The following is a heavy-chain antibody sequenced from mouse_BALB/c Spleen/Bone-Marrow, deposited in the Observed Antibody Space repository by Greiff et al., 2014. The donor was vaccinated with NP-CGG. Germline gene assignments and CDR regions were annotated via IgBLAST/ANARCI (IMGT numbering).Heavy chain of an antibody. J-gene: IGHJ4*01. CDR2: ISNGGGST. Sequence: EVQLVESGGGLVQPGGSLKLSCAASGFTFSSYTMSWVRQTPEKRLEWVAYISNGGGSTYYPDTVRGRFTISRDNAKNILYLQMSSLKSEDTAMYYGARHVGNPYAMDYWGQGTSVTVSS. CDR1: GFTFSSYT. D-gene: IGHD3-1*01. V-gene: IGHV5-12-2*01. CDR3: ARHVGNPYAMDY.